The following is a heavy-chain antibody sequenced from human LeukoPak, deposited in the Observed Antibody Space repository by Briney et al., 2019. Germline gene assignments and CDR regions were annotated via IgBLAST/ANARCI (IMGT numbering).Heavy chain of an antibody. CDR2: IYYSGTT. Sequence: SETLSLTCTVPDASISRYYWSWIRQPPGKGLEWIGYIYYSGTTNYNPSLKSRVSISIDTSKNQFSLRLTSVTAADTAVYYCARAGGYNSPFAYWGQGTLVTVSS. CDR3: ARAGGYNSPFAY. CDR1: DASISRYY. J-gene: IGHJ4*02. D-gene: IGHD5-24*01. V-gene: IGHV4-59*12.